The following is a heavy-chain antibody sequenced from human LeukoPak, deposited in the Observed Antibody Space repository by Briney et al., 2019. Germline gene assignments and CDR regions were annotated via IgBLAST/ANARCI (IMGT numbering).Heavy chain of an antibody. CDR1: GLTFSSYS. CDR3: ARALSNAFDI. J-gene: IGHJ3*02. V-gene: IGHV3-48*01. CDR2: ISSSSSTI. Sequence: GGSLRLSCAASGLTFSSYSMNWVRQAPGQGLEWVSYISSSSSTIYYADSVKGRFTISRDNAKNSLYLQMNSLRAEDTAVYYCARALSNAFDIWGQGTMVTVSS.